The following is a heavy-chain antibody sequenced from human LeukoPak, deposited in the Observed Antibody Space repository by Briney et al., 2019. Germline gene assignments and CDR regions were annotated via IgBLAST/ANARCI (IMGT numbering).Heavy chain of an antibody. CDR1: GFTLTLYG. V-gene: IGHV3-23*01. CDR2: ISGSGSIT. CDR3: XXXXXGSGSYYAR. Sequence: GGSLRLSCAAPGFTLTLYGMSWVRQAPGKGLEWVSPISGSGSITHFADSVKGRFTISRDNSKNTLYLLMSSLRAEDTAVYYCXXXXXGSGSYYARWGQGSLVTVSS. J-gene: IGHJ4*02. D-gene: IGHD3-10*01.